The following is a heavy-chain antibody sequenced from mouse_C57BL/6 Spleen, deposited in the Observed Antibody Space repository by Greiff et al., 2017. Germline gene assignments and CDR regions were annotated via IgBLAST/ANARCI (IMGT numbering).Heavy chain of an antibody. V-gene: IGHV1-52*01. CDR1: GYTFTSYW. D-gene: IGHD3-2*02. J-gene: IGHJ3*01. CDR3: ASGSSGYRFAY. Sequence: QVQLKQPGAELVRPGSSVKLSCKASGYTFTSYWMHWVKQRPIQGLEWIGNIDPSDSETHYNQKFKDKATLTVDKSSSTAYMQLSSLTSEDSAVYYCASGSSGYRFAYWGQGTLVTVSA. CDR2: IDPSDSET.